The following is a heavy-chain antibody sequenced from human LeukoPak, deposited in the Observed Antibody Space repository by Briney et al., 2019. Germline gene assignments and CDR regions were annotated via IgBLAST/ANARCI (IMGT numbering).Heavy chain of an antibody. CDR3: GKDRRVAVAGPTFDY. D-gene: IGHD6-19*01. J-gene: IGHJ4*02. CDR2: ISGSGGST. CDR1: GFTFSSYA. Sequence: PVGSLRLSCAASGFTFSSYAMSWVRQAPGQGLEWVSAISGSGGSTYYADSVKGRFTISRDNSISTLYMQMNSLRAEDTAVYYCGKDRRVAVAGPTFDYWVGGSVV. V-gene: IGHV3-23*01.